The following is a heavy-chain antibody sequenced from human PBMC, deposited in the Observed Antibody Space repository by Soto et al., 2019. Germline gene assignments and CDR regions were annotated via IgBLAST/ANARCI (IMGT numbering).Heavy chain of an antibody. CDR2: IYSTGTT. Sequence: EVQLVESGGGLIQPGGSLKLSCAASGFTVGNNYMSWVRQAPGKGLEWVLLIYSTGTTKYADSVKGRFTVSRDNAKNTLYLQMNSLRAEDTDVYYCAKDGRGSGSHYNSFGYWGQGTLVTVSS. CDR1: GFTVGNNY. CDR3: AKDGRGSGSHYNSFGY. J-gene: IGHJ4*02. V-gene: IGHV3-53*01. D-gene: IGHD3-10*01.